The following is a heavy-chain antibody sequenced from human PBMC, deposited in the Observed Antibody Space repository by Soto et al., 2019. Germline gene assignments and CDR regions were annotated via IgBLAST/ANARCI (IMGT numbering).Heavy chain of an antibody. Sequence: VQLMQSGAEVKQPGSSVKVSCKASGGTFSSHSINWVRQAPGQRLEWMGGIITLFGTANYAQNFQGRVTITADQSTSTAYMELNSLRSDDTAVYYCAREVGYGDFSAALLDWGQGTLVTVSS. J-gene: IGHJ4*02. CDR3: AREVGYGDFSAALLD. CDR2: IITLFGTA. CDR1: GGTFSSHS. D-gene: IGHD4-17*01. V-gene: IGHV1-69*01.